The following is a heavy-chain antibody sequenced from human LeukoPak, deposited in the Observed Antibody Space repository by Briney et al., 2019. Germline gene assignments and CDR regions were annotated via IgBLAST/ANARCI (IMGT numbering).Heavy chain of an antibody. D-gene: IGHD1-14*01. V-gene: IGHV4-4*07. Sequence: SETLSLTCNVSGGSISNSYWNWIRQPAGKGLEWIGRSHTSGSTYYIPSLKRRVTMSLDTSNNHFSLKLTSVTAADTALYYCARGLNQYYFDSWGQGILVTVSS. J-gene: IGHJ4*02. CDR2: SHTSGST. CDR3: ARGLNQYYFDS. CDR1: GGSISNSY.